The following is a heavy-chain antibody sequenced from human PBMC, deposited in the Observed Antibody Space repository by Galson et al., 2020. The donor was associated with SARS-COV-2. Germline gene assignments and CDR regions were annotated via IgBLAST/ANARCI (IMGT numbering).Heavy chain of an antibody. Sequence: SQTLSLTCTVSGGSISSGDYYWSWIRQPPGKGLEWIGYIYYSGSTYYNPSLKSRVTISVDTSKNQFSLKLSSVTAADTAVYYCARARRITIFGVVTNFDYWGQGTLVTVSS. J-gene: IGHJ4*02. CDR1: GGSISSGDYY. V-gene: IGHV4-30-4*01. CDR3: ARARRITIFGVVTNFDY. CDR2: IYYSGST. D-gene: IGHD3-3*01.